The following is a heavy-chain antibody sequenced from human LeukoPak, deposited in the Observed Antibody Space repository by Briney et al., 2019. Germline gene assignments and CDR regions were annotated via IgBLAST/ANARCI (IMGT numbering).Heavy chain of an antibody. V-gene: IGHV3-23*01. CDR2: ISDSGAST. CDR1: GFTFNNYA. Sequence: GSLRLSCAASGFTFNNYAMSWVRQAPGKGLEWVSGISDSGASTYYADSVKGRFTISRDNSKNTLYLQINSLRAEDTAVYFCSKDRYFGSGNRDAFDIWGQGTMVTVSS. J-gene: IGHJ3*02. D-gene: IGHD3-10*01. CDR3: SKDRYFGSGNRDAFDI.